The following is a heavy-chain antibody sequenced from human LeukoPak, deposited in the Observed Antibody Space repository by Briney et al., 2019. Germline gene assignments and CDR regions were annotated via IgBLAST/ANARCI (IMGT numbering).Heavy chain of an antibody. CDR3: AREGAAAAGKLDY. D-gene: IGHD6-13*01. J-gene: IGHJ4*02. Sequence: SETLSLTCTVSGGSIGSYYWSWIRQPPGKGLEWIGYIYYSGSTNYNPSLKSRATISLDTSKNQFSMNLISVTAADTAVYYCAREGAAAAGKLDYWGQGTLVTVSS. CDR1: GGSIGSYY. CDR2: IYYSGST. V-gene: IGHV4-59*01.